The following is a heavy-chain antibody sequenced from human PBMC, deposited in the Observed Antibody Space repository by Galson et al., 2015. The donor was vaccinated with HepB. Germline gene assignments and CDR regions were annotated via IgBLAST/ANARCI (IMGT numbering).Heavy chain of an antibody. Sequence: SLRLSCASSGFTFSSYAMSWVRPAPGKGLEWVSAISGSGGSTYYADSVKGRFTISRDNSKNTLYLQMNSLRAEDTAVYYCAKMGKMATIPTVDYWGQGTLVTVSS. CDR2: ISGSGGST. V-gene: IGHV3-23*01. J-gene: IGHJ4*02. D-gene: IGHD5-24*01. CDR1: GFTFSSYA. CDR3: AKMGKMATIPTVDY.